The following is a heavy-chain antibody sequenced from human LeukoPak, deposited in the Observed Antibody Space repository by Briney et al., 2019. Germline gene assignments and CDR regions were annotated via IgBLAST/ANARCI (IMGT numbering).Heavy chain of an antibody. CDR1: GFTFSSYS. CDR2: ISSSSSYI. CDR3: ARDFMITFGGVIVTRSYGAFDI. V-gene: IGHV3-21*01. Sequence: GGSLRLSCAASGFTFSSYSMNWVRQAPGKGLEWVSSISSSSSYIYYADSVKGRFTISRDNAKNSLYLQMNSLRAEDTAVYYCARDFMITFGGVIVTRSYGAFDIWGQGTMVTVSS. D-gene: IGHD3-16*02. J-gene: IGHJ3*02.